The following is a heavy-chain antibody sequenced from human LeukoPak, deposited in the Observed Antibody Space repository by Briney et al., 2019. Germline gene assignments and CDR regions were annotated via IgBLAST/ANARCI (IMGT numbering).Heavy chain of an antibody. V-gene: IGHV3-11*01. Sequence: PGGSLRLSCAVSGFTFSDYYVSWIRQAPGKGLEWISYISSSGSTKCYADSVKGRFTISRDNAKNSLYLQMNSLRAEDTAVYYCARDRKSAWYPLVDYWGQGTLVTVSS. CDR1: GFTFSDYY. CDR2: ISSSGSTK. J-gene: IGHJ4*02. D-gene: IGHD6-19*01. CDR3: ARDRKSAWYPLVDY.